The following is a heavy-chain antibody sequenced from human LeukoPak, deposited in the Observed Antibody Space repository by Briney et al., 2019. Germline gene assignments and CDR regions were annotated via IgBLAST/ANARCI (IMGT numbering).Heavy chain of an antibody. CDR2: ISYDGSNK. D-gene: IGHD3-3*01. CDR3: ASSSYYDFWSGLTGAFDI. Sequence: GGSLRLSCVASGFTFSSYGMHWVRRAPGKGLEWVALISYDGSNKYYADSVKGRFTISRDNSKNTLYLQMNSLRTEDTAVYYCASSSYYDFWSGLTGAFDIWGQGTMVTVSS. V-gene: IGHV3-30*03. J-gene: IGHJ3*02. CDR1: GFTFSSYG.